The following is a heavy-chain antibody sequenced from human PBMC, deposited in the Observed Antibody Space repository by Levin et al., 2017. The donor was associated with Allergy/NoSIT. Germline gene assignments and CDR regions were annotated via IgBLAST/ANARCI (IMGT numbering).Heavy chain of an antibody. Sequence: GGSLRLSCKGSGYSFTSYWISWVRQMPGKGLEWMGRIDPSDSYTNYSPSFQGHVTISADKSISTAYLQWSSLKASDTAMYYCATAAAGTTHYYGMDVWGQGTTVTVSS. CDR3: ATAAAGTTHYYGMDV. D-gene: IGHD6-13*01. CDR2: IDPSDSYT. V-gene: IGHV5-10-1*01. J-gene: IGHJ6*02. CDR1: GYSFTSYW.